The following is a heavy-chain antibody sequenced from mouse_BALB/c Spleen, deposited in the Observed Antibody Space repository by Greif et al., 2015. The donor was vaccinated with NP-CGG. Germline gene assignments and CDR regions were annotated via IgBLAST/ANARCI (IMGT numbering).Heavy chain of an antibody. CDR3: VSLAWFAY. CDR2: ILPGSGST. J-gene: IGHJ3*01. CDR1: GYTFSSYW. Sequence: VQLQQSGAELMKPGASVKISCKATGYTFSSYWIEWVKQRPGHGLEWIGEILPGSGSTNCNEKFKGKATFTADTSSNTAYMQLSSLTSEDSALYYCVSLAWFAYWGQGTLVTVSA. V-gene: IGHV1-9*01.